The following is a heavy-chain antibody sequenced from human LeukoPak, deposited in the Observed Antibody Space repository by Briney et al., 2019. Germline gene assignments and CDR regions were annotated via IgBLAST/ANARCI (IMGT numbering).Heavy chain of an antibody. CDR1: GGSISSSNW. J-gene: IGHJ3*02. CDR2: IYYSGST. CDR3: ANYQSTRGAFDI. V-gene: IGHV4-4*02. Sequence: SETLSLTCAVSGGSISSSNWWSWVRQPAGKGLEWIGYIYYSGSTYYNPSLKSRVTISVDTSKNQFSLKLSSVTAADTAVYYCANYQSTRGAFDIWGQGTMVTVSS. D-gene: IGHD5/OR15-5a*01.